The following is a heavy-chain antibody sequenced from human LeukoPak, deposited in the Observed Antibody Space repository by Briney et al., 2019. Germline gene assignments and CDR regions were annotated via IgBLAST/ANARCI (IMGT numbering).Heavy chain of an antibody. J-gene: IGHJ5*02. CDR3: ARRGAAARYNWFDP. D-gene: IGHD6-13*01. CDR1: GGSFSGYY. V-gene: IGHV4-34*01. Sequence: SETLSLTCAVYGGSFSGYYWIWIRQPPGKGLEWVGEINRGGITNYNPSLKSRVTISLDTSKNQFSLKLSSVTAADTAVYYCARRGAAARYNWFDPWGQGTLVTVSS. CDR2: INRGGIT.